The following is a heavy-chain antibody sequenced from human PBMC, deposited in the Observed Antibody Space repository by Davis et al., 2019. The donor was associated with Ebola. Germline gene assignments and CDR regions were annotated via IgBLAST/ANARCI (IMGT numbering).Heavy chain of an antibody. CDR3: ARGIAAEYFQN. CDR1: GGSISRYY. CDR2: TYHRGST. Sequence: PSETLSLTCTVSGGSISRYYCSWIRQSPGKRLEWIGYTYHRGSTTYNPSLKSRVSMSVDPSTNQFSQTLSSVTASDTAVYYCARGIAAEYFQNWGRGTHVIVSS. J-gene: IGHJ1*01. V-gene: IGHV4-4*09.